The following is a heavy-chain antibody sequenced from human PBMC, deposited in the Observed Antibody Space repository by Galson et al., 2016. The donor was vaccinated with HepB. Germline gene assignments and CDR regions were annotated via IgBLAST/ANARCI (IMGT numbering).Heavy chain of an antibody. CDR1: GYTFTSYY. Sequence: SVKVSCKASGYTFTSYYIHWVRQAPGQGLEWVGVITPSGGSTTYADTFRGRVTMTRDTSRSTLYLELISLRAEDTAVYYCARERGARRGLYSFHYWGQGTLVTVSS. CDR2: ITPSGGST. CDR3: ARERGARRGLYSFHY. V-gene: IGHV1-46*01. J-gene: IGHJ4*02.